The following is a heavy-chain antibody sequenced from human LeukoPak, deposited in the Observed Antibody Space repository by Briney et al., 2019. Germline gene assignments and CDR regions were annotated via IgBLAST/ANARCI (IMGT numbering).Heavy chain of an antibody. V-gene: IGHV3-7*01. CDR2: MKEDGSDE. D-gene: IGHD6-19*01. CDR3: ARQVAGVNDY. CDR1: GFTFSNFW. J-gene: IGHJ4*02. Sequence: GGSLRLSCATSGFTFSNFWMTWVRQAPGEGLEWVANMKEDGSDEYYVDSVKGRFTIFRDNAKSSLYLQMSSLRVDDTAVYYCARQVAGVNDYWGQGTPVTVSS.